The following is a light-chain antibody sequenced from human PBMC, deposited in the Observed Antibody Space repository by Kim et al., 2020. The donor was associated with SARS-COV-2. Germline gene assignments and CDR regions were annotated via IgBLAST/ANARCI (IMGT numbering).Light chain of an antibody. V-gene: IGKV3-11*01. Sequence: LSPGERATLSCRASQSVTTYLAWYQQKPGQAPRLVIYDAFYRATGIPDRFSGSGSGTDFTLTISSLEPEDVAVYYCQQRSNWLITFGQGTRLGIK. CDR3: QQRSNWLIT. CDR2: DAF. J-gene: IGKJ5*01. CDR1: QSVTTY.